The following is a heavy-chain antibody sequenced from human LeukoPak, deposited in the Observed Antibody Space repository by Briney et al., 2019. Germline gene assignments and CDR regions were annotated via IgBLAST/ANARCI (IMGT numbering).Heavy chain of an antibody. CDR3: SRLLPSRPDFYFDY. Sequence: SETLSLTCTVSGASISSDYWRWIRQPPGRRPEWIGYIYASGTTKYNPSLQSRVNISIDTSKNQFSLKLTSMTAADTAVYFCSRLLPSRPDFYFDYWGQGTLVTVSS. V-gene: IGHV4-4*09. J-gene: IGHJ4*02. CDR1: GASISSDY. D-gene: IGHD6-6*01. CDR2: IYASGTT.